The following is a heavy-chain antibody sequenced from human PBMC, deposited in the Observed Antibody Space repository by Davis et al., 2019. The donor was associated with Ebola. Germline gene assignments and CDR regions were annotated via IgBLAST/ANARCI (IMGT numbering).Heavy chain of an antibody. CDR3: ARDGITIFVDGMDV. J-gene: IGHJ6*02. D-gene: IGHD3-3*01. Sequence: ASVKVSCKASGGTFSSYAISWVRQAPGQGLEWMGWINPNSGGTNYAQKFQGWVTMTRDTSTSTVYMELSSLRSEDTAVYYCARDGITIFVDGMDVWGQGTTVTVSS. CDR1: GGTFSSYA. CDR2: INPNSGGT. V-gene: IGHV1-2*04.